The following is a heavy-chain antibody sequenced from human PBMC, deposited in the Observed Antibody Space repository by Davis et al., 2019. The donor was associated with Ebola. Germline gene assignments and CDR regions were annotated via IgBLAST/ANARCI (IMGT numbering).Heavy chain of an antibody. V-gene: IGHV3-74*01. D-gene: IGHD5-24*01. CDR1: GFTFSSYW. CDR3: ASGGYNLGNY. J-gene: IGHJ4*02. Sequence: GESLKISCAASGFTFSSYWMHWVRQAPGKGLVWVSRINSDGSSTSYADSVKGRFTISRDNAKNTLYLQMNGLRAEDTAVYYCASGGYNLGNYWGQGTLVTVSS. CDR2: INSDGSST.